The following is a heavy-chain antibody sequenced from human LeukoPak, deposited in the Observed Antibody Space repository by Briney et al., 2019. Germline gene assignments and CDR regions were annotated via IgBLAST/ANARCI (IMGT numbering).Heavy chain of an antibody. V-gene: IGHV3-30-3*01. CDR2: ISYDGSNK. Sequence: PGGSLRLSCAASGFTFSSYAMHWVRQAPGKGLEWVAVISYDGSNKYYADSVKGRFTISRDNSENTLYLQMNSLRAEDTAVYYCAKDFKIPATFEYSSTEYEYFQHWGQGTLVTVSS. D-gene: IGHD6-6*01. CDR3: AKDFKIPATFEYSSTEYEYFQH. CDR1: GFTFSSYA. J-gene: IGHJ1*01.